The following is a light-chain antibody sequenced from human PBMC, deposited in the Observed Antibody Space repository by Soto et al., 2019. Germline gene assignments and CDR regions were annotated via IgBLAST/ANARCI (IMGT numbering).Light chain of an antibody. Sequence: EIVLTQSPATLSLSPGERATLSCRASQSVSSYLAWYQQKPGQAPRLLIYDASNRATGTPARFSGSGSGTDFTLTISSLEPEDFAVYYCQQRSSWPHTFGPGTKVDIK. CDR2: DAS. CDR1: QSVSSY. V-gene: IGKV3-11*01. J-gene: IGKJ3*01. CDR3: QQRSSWPHT.